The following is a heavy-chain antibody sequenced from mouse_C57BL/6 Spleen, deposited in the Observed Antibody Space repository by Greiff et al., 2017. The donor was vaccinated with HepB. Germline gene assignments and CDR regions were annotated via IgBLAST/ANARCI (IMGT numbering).Heavy chain of an antibody. CDR1: GFNIKDYY. V-gene: IGHV14-1*01. J-gene: IGHJ4*01. D-gene: IGHD1-1*01. CDR2: IDPEDGDT. Sequence: VQLQQSGAELVRPGASVKLSCTASGFNIKDYYMHWVKQRPEQGLEWIGRIDPEDGDTEYAPKFQGKATMTADTSSNTAYLQLSSLTSEDTAVYYCTTRTVVATDYAMDYWGQGTSVTVSS. CDR3: TTRTVVATDYAMDY.